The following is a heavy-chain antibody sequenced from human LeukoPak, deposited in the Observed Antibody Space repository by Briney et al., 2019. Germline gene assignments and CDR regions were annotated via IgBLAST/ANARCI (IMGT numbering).Heavy chain of an antibody. CDR2: IYPGDSDT. J-gene: IGHJ6*02. CDR3: ARHGSVGTYFHYGMDV. Sequence: GESLKISCQVSGYSFTSYWIGWVRHMSGTDLEWMGIIYPGDSDTRYSPSFEGQVTISADKSTSTAYLQWSSLKASDTAMYYCARHGSVGTYFHYGMDVWGQGTTVTVSS. D-gene: IGHD6-25*01. V-gene: IGHV5-51*01. CDR1: GYSFTSYW.